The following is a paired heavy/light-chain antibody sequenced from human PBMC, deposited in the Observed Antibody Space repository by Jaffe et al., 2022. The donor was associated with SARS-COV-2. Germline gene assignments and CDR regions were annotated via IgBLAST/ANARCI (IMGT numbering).Heavy chain of an antibody. CDR3: AKDTNRVEAAAGDGMDV. CDR1: GFTFDDYA. D-gene: IGHD6-13*01. CDR2: ISWNSGSI. J-gene: IGHJ6*02. V-gene: IGHV3-9*01. Sequence: EVQLVESGGGLVQPGRSLRLSCAASGFTFDDYAMHWVRQAPGKGLEWVSGISWNSGSIGYADSVKGRFTISRDNAKNSLYLQMNSLRAEDTALYYCAKDTNRVEAAAGDGMDVWGQGTTVTVSS.
Light chain of an antibody. J-gene: IGLJ2*01. V-gene: IGLV3-9*01. CDR3: QVWDSSTGKV. Sequence: SYELTQPLSVSVALGQTARITCGGNNIGSKNVHWYQQKPGQAPVLVIYRDSNRPSGIPERFSGSNSGNTATLTISRAQAGDEADYYCQVWDSSTGKVFGGGTKLTVL. CDR2: RDS. CDR1: NIGSKN.